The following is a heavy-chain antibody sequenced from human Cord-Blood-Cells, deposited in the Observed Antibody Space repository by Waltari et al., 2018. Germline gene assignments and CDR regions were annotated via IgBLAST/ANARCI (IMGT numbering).Heavy chain of an antibody. CDR1: GYTFTSYY. V-gene: IGHV1-46*01. CDR2: INPVGGST. Sequence: QVQLVQSGAEVKKPGASVKVSCKASGYTFTSYYMHWVRQAPGQGLEWMGRINPVGGSTSYEQKFQGRVTMTRDTATSTVYMELSSLRSEDTAVYYCAGDRSLYGDYRPYWYFDLWGRGTLVTVSS. CDR3: AGDRSLYGDYRPYWYFDL. J-gene: IGHJ2*01. D-gene: IGHD4-17*01.